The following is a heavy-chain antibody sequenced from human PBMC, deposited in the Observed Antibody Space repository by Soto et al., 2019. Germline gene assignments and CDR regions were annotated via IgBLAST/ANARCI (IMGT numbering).Heavy chain of an antibody. CDR3: ARDGYGMDV. V-gene: IGHV4-59*01. Sequence: SEILSLTCTVSGGSISSYYWSWIRQPPGKGLEWIGYIYYSGSTNYNPSLKSRVTISVDTSKNQFSLKLSSVTAADTAVYYCARDGYGMDVWGQGTTVTVSS. J-gene: IGHJ6*02. CDR2: IYYSGST. CDR1: GGSISSYY.